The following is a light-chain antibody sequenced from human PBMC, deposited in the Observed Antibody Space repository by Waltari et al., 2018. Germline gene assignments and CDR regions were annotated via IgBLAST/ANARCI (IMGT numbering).Light chain of an antibody. CDR3: QQSYSTPST. CDR2: AAS. V-gene: IGKV1-39*01. CDR1: QSISSY. J-gene: IGKJ3*01. Sequence: DIQMTRSPSSLSASVGDRVTITCRASQSISSYLNWYQQKPGKAPKLLIYAASSLQSGVPSRFSGSGSGTDFTLTISSLQPEDFATYYCQQSYSTPSTFGPGTKVDIK.